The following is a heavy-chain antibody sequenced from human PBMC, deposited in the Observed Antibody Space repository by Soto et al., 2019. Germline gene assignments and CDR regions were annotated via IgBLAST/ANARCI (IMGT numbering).Heavy chain of an antibody. D-gene: IGHD4-17*01. CDR3: ARGLTTVSAFDI. J-gene: IGHJ3*02. CDR2: ISSSSSYI. V-gene: IGHV3-21*01. CDR1: GFTFSSYS. Sequence: EVQLVESGGGLVKPGGSLRLSCAASGFTFSSYSMNWVRQAPGKELEWVSSISSSSSYIYYADSVKGRFTISRDNAKNSLYLQMNSLRAEDTAVYYCARGLTTVSAFDIWGQGTMVTVSS.